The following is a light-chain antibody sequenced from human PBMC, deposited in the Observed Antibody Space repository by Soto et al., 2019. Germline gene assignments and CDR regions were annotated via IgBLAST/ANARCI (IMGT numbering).Light chain of an antibody. Sequence: IVMTQSPATLSVSPGDRVTLSCRSSQPVNNNLAWYQHKPGQAPRLLIYGASTRATGISARFSGGGSGTEFTLTISSLQSEDFAVYYCQQYNNWPWTFGQGTKVDIK. V-gene: IGKV3-15*01. CDR3: QQYNNWPWT. CDR2: GAS. CDR1: QPVNNN. J-gene: IGKJ1*01.